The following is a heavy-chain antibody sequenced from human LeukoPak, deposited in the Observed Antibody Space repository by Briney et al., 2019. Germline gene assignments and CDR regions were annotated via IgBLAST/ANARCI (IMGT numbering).Heavy chain of an antibody. D-gene: IGHD1-26*01. V-gene: IGHV3-30*03. CDR2: ISYDGSNK. CDR3: TTATEIHGGSYYVDY. J-gene: IGHJ4*02. CDR1: GFTFSSYG. Sequence: PGGSLRLSCAASGFTFSSYGMHWVRQAPGKGLEWVAVISYDGSNKYYADSVKGRFTISRDNSKNTLYLQMNSLRAEDTAVYYCTTATEIHGGSYYVDYWGQGTLVTVSS.